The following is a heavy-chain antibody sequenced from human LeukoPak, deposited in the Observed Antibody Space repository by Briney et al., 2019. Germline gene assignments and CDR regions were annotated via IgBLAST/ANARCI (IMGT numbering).Heavy chain of an antibody. CDR1: GGSFSGYY. V-gene: IGHV4-34*01. CDR3: ASAKRGVVVPAARRTYNWFDP. Sequence: PSETLSLTCAVYGGSFSGYYWSWIRQPPGKGLEWIGEIHHSGSTNYNPSLKSRVTISVDTSKNQFSLKLSSVTAADTAVYYCASAKRGVVVPAARRTYNWFDPWGQGTLVTVSS. CDR2: IHHSGST. D-gene: IGHD2-2*01. J-gene: IGHJ5*02.